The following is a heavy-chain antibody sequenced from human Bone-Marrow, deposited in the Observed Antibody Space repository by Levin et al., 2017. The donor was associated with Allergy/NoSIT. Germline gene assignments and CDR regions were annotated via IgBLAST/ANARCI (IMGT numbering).Heavy chain of an antibody. V-gene: IGHV3-48*03. CDR1: GFTFSDYE. J-gene: IGHJ4*02. Sequence: PGGSLRLSCAVSGFTFSDYEMNWVRQAPGKGLEWVSSISYSGNRIYYADSVKGRFTISRDNARNSLFLQMNSLRAEDTGVYYCARGTDCGADCHQGDWGQGTLVTVSS. D-gene: IGHD2-21*01. CDR2: ISYSGNRI. CDR3: ARGTDCGADCHQGD.